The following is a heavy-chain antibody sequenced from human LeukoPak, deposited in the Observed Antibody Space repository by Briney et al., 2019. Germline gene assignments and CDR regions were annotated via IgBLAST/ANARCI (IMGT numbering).Heavy chain of an antibody. V-gene: IGHV4-39*02. Sequence: PSETLSLTCTVSGGSISNSYYYWGWTRQPPGEALEWIGSIYYSGTTYYKPSLKSRVTISVDTSKNQFSLRLSSVTAADTAVYYCARENPSGYYNRPIDYWGQGTLVTVSS. J-gene: IGHJ4*02. D-gene: IGHD3-22*01. CDR3: ARENPSGYYNRPIDY. CDR2: IYYSGTT. CDR1: GGSISNSYYY.